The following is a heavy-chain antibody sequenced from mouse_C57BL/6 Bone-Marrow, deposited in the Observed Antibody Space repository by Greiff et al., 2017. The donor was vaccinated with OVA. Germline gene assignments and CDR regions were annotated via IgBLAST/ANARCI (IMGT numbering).Heavy chain of an antibody. CDR2: IWSDGST. CDR3: ARHETYYGSSSFAY. Sequence: VQRVESGPGLVAPSQSLSITCTVSGFSLTSYGVHWVRQPPGKGLEWLVVIWSDGSTTYNSALKSRLSISKDNSKSQVFLKMNSHQTDDTAMYYGARHETYYGSSSFAYWGQGTLVTVSA. J-gene: IGHJ3*01. CDR1: GFSLTSYG. V-gene: IGHV2-6-1*01. D-gene: IGHD1-1*01.